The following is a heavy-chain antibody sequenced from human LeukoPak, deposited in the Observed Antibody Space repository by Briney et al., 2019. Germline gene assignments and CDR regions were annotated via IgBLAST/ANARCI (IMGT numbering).Heavy chain of an antibody. CDR3: ARRMDYGDTYNWFDP. CDR1: GFTVSSNY. Sequence: GSLRLSCAASGFTVSSNYMSWIRQPPGKGLEWIGNIDYSGSTNYNPSLKSRVTISVDTSKNQFSLKLSSVTAADTAVYYCARRMDYGDTYNWFDPWGQGTLVTVSS. CDR2: IDYSGST. J-gene: IGHJ5*02. V-gene: IGHV4-59*08. D-gene: IGHD4-17*01.